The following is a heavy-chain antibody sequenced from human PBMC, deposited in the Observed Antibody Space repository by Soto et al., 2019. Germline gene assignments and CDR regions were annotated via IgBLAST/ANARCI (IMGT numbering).Heavy chain of an antibody. CDR1: GFTFSNYW. V-gene: IGHV3-74*01. D-gene: IGHD3-3*01. J-gene: IGHJ4*02. Sequence: EVQLVESGGGLVQPGGSLRLSCAASGFTFSNYWMHWVRQAPGKGLVWVSRINGEGTSTNYADSVKGRFTISRDNAKNTLYLQMSSLRAEDTAVYYCARGAAVITKANDYWCQGTLVTVSS. CDR3: ARGAAVITKANDY. CDR2: INGEGTST.